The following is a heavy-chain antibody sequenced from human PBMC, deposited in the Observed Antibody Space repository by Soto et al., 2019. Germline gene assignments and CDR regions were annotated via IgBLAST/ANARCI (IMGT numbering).Heavy chain of an antibody. J-gene: IGHJ4*02. CDR3: ASAAAVNFDY. CDR2: ISYDGSNK. D-gene: IGHD6-13*01. Sequence: GGSLRLSCAASGFTFSSYGMHWVRQAPGKGLEWVAVISYDGSNKYYADSVKGRFTISRDSSKNTLYLQMNSLRAEDTAVYYCASAAAVNFDYWGQGTLVTVSS. V-gene: IGHV3-30*03. CDR1: GFTFSSYG.